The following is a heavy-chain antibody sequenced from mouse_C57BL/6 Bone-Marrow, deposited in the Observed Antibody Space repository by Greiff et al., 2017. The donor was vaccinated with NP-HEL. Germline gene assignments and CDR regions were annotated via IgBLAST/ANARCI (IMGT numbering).Heavy chain of an antibody. CDR3: ARRNYDYDEYFDV. V-gene: IGHV1-47*01. D-gene: IGHD2-4*01. CDR1: GYTFTTYP. Sequence: VQLQESGAELVKPGASVQMSCKASGYTFTTYPIEWMKQNHGKSLEWIGNFHPYNDDTKYNEKFKGKATLTVEKSSSTVYLELSRLTSDDSAVYYCARRNYDYDEYFDVWGTGTTVTVSS. J-gene: IGHJ1*03. CDR2: FHPYNDDT.